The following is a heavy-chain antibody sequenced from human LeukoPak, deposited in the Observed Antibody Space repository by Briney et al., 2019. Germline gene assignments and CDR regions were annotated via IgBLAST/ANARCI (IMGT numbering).Heavy chain of an antibody. CDR3: ARVNYYDSSGYYHSPLDY. Sequence: ASVKVSWKASGYTFTSYGISWVRQAPGQGLEWMGWISAYNGNTNYAQKLQGRVTMTTDTSTSTAYMELRSLRSDDTAVYYCARVNYYDSSGYYHSPLDYWGQGTLVTVSS. CDR1: GYTFTSYG. D-gene: IGHD3-22*01. CDR2: ISAYNGNT. V-gene: IGHV1-18*01. J-gene: IGHJ4*02.